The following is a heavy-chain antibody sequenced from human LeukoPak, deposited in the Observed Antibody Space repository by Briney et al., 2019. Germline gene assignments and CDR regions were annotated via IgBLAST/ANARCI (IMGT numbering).Heavy chain of an antibody. J-gene: IGHJ5*02. CDR3: ARTTVTAGRTNWFDP. CDR1: GFNFGSYS. V-gene: IGHV3-7*01. CDR2: INQDGSDQ. Sequence: PGGSLRLSCAASGFNFGSYSMTWVRQAPGKGLEWVANINQDGSDQYYVDSVKGRFTISRDNAKNSLYLQMNSLRAEDTAVYYCARTTVTAGRTNWFDPWGQGTLVTVSS. D-gene: IGHD4-17*01.